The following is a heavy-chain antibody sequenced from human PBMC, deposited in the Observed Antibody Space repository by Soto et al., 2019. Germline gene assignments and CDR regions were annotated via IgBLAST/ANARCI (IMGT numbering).Heavy chain of an antibody. Sequence: QVQLVQSGAEVKKPGASVKVSCKASGYTFTGYGISWVRQAPGQGLEWMGWISAYNGNTNYAQKLQGRVTMTTDTSTSTAYMELRSLRSDDTAVYYSARRYCRGGSCSRRGWFDPWGQGTLVPVSS. CDR2: ISAYNGNT. CDR3: ARRYCRGGSCSRRGWFDP. J-gene: IGHJ5*02. CDR1: GYTFTGYG. V-gene: IGHV1-18*01. D-gene: IGHD2-15*01.